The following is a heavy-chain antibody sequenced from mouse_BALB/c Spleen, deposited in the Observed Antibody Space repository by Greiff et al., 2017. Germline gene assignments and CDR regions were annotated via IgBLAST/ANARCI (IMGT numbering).Heavy chain of an antibody. CDR3: ARHGDGAWFAY. CDR1: GFTFSSYA. V-gene: IGHV5-6-5*01. CDR2: ISSGGST. Sequence: EVKLMESGGGLVKPGGSLKLSCAASGFTFSSYAMSWVRQTPEKRLEWVASISSGGSTYYPDSVKGRFTISRDNAKNTLYLQMSSLRSEDTAMYYCARHGDGAWFAYWGQGTLVTVSA. J-gene: IGHJ3*01.